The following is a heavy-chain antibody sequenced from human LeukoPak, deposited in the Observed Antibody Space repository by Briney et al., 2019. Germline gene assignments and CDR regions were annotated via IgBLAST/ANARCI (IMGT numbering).Heavy chain of an antibody. V-gene: IGHV4-59*01. CDR2: IYYSGST. CDR1: GGSISSYY. CDR3: ARAMRRRPDAFDI. J-gene: IGHJ3*02. Sequence: SETLSLTCTVSGGSISSYYWSWIRQPPGKGLEWIGHIYYSGSTNYSPSLKSRVTISVDTSKNQFSLKLSSVTAADTAVYCCARAMRRRPDAFDIWGQGTMVTVSS.